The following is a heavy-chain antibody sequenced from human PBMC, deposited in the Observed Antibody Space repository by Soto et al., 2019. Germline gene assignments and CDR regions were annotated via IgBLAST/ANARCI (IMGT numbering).Heavy chain of an antibody. V-gene: IGHV4-34*01. CDR3: ARGLILWFGELSRRGGYYYYMDV. J-gene: IGHJ6*03. D-gene: IGHD3-10*01. CDR1: GGSFSGYQ. Sequence: QVQLQQWGAGLLKPSETLSLTCAVYGGSFSGYQWTWIRQTPGKGLEWIGEINDSGNINYNPSLKSRVTILVDTAKKLISLKLSSGTAADTAVYYCARGLILWFGELSRRGGYYYYMDVWGKGTTVTVSS. CDR2: INDSGNI.